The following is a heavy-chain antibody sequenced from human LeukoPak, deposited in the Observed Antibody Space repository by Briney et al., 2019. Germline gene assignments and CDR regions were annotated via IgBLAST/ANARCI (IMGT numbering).Heavy chain of an antibody. J-gene: IGHJ6*03. CDR1: GFTFDDYG. CDR3: AREFYGIAAAGSLNYYYMDV. D-gene: IGHD6-13*01. V-gene: IGHV3-66*01. Sequence: GGSLRLSCAASGFTFDDYGMSWVRQAPGKGLEWVSVIYSGGSTYYADSVKGRFTISRDNSKNTLYLQMNSLRAEDTAVYYCAREFYGIAAAGSLNYYYMDVWGKGTTVTISS. CDR2: IYSGGST.